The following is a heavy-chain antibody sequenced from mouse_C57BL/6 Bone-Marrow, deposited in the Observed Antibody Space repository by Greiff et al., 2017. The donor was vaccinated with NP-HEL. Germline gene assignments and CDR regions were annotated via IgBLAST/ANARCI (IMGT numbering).Heavy chain of an antibody. V-gene: IGHV1-82*01. CDR2: IYPGDGDT. CDR3: ASYYGSSPERVLDY. J-gene: IGHJ2*01. Sequence: QVQLQQSGPELVKPGASVKISCKASGYAFSSSWMNWVKQRPGKGLEWIGRIYPGDGDTNYNGKFKGKATLTADKSSSTAYMQLSSLTSEDSAVYFCASYYGSSPERVLDYWGQGTTLTVSS. CDR1: GYAFSSSW. D-gene: IGHD1-1*01.